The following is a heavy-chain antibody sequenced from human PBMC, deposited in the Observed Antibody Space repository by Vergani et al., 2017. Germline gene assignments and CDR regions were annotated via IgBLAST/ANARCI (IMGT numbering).Heavy chain of an antibody. CDR1: GFTVSSNY. CDR3: ARGCSGGSCYPNWFDP. D-gene: IGHD2-15*01. V-gene: IGHV3-53*01. Sequence: EVQLLESGGGLVQRGGSLRLSCAASGFTVSSNYMSWVRQAPGKGLEWVSVFYSGASTYYADSVKGRFTISRDNAKNSLYLQMNSLRAEDTAVYYCARGCSGGSCYPNWFDPWGQGTLVTVSS. J-gene: IGHJ5*02. CDR2: FYSGAST.